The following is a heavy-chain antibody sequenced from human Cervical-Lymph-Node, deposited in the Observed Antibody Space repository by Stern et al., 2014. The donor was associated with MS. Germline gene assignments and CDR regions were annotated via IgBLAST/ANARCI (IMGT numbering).Heavy chain of an antibody. V-gene: IGHV1-2*02. J-gene: IGHJ5*01. CDR1: GYTFNGSY. Sequence: QVQLVESGAEVKKPGASVKVSCKASGYTFNGSYVHWVRQAPGHGLEWMGWINANSGATKFAQKFQGRVTMTRHTSSRTAFMDLSSLRSDDTALYYCARNLGGNDDLLTAFDSWGQGTLVTVSS. D-gene: IGHD3-9*01. CDR2: INANSGAT. CDR3: ARNLGGNDDLLTAFDS.